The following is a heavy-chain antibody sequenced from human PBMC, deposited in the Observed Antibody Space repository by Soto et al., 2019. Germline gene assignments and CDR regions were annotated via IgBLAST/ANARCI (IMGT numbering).Heavy chain of an antibody. CDR1: GGSFSAYY. CDR2: INHSGST. V-gene: IGHV4-34*01. Sequence: QVQLQQWGAGVLKPSETLSLTCAVYGGSFSAYYWSWIRQPPGKGLESIGEINHSGSTNYNPSLKSRVTISVDTSKNQFSLKLTSVTAADTAVYYCARVRWDQPWVFDYWGQGTLVTVSS. CDR3: ARVRWDQPWVFDY. J-gene: IGHJ4*02. D-gene: IGHD1-26*01.